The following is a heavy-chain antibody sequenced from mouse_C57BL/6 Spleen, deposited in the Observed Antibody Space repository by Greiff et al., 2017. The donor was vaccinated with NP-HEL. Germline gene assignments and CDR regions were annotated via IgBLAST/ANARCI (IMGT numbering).Heavy chain of an antibody. CDR2: ISYSGST. Sequence: VQLQGSGPGLAKPSQTLSLTCSVTGYSITSDYWNWIRKFPGNKLEYMGYISYSGSTYYNPSLKSRISITRDTSKNQYYLQLNSVTTEDTATYYCARSLITTVVADWYCDVWGTGTTGTVSS. D-gene: IGHD1-1*01. CDR3: ARSLITTVVADWYCDV. CDR1: GYSITSDY. V-gene: IGHV3-8*01. J-gene: IGHJ1*03.